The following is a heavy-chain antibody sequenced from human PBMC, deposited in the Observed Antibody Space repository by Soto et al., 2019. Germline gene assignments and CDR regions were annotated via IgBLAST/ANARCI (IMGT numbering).Heavy chain of an antibody. CDR1: GFSFSSVC. CDR3: VTDLNWQGH. CDR2: IKYDGSEE. V-gene: IGHV3-7*01. Sequence: PGGSLRLSCVVSGFSFSSVCMTWVRQAPGKGLECVANIKYDGSEEYYVDSVKGRFTISKDNAKNSLYLQMNSLRDEDSAVYYCVTDLNWQGHWGQGT. J-gene: IGHJ4*02.